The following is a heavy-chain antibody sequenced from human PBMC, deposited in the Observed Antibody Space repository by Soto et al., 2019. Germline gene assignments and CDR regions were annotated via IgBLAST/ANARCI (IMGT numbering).Heavy chain of an antibody. CDR1: GFTFSSYA. V-gene: IGHV3-23*01. J-gene: IGHJ3*02. D-gene: IGHD3-22*01. Sequence: VGSLRLSCAASGFTFSSYAMSWVRQAPGKGLEWVSAISGSGGSTYYADSVKGRFTISRDNSKNTLYLQMNSLRAEDTAVYYCAKVMYYYDSSGYYDAFDIWGQGTMVTVSS. CDR3: AKVMYYYDSSGYYDAFDI. CDR2: ISGSGGST.